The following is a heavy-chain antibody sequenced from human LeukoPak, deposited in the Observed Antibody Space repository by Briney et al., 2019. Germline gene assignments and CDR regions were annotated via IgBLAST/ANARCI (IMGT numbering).Heavy chain of an antibody. Sequence: GESLKISCKGSGYSFTTYWIGWVRQMPGKGLEWMGIIYPRDSDTRYSPSFQGQATISADKSISTAYLQWSSLKASDTAMYYCARSSGYYYGAFDIWGQGTRVTVSS. CDR3: ARSSGYYYGAFDI. CDR2: IYPRDSDT. CDR1: GYSFTTYW. J-gene: IGHJ3*02. V-gene: IGHV5-51*01. D-gene: IGHD3-22*01.